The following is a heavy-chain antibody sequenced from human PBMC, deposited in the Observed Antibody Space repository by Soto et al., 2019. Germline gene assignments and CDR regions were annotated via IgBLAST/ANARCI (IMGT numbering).Heavy chain of an antibody. D-gene: IGHD3-22*01. J-gene: IGHJ4*02. CDR2: IFYSGTT. V-gene: IGHV4-61*01. Sequence: SETLSLTCTVSGNSVDGGRDYWTWIRQPPGLGLEWMGNIFYSGTTKYNTSLKSRVTMSLDTSKNQFSLQLSSVTAADTAMYYCARVSSPYYYHTRGQYCFDYWGQGTLVTVSS. CDR3: ARVSSPYYYHTRGQYCFDY. CDR1: GNSVDGGRDY.